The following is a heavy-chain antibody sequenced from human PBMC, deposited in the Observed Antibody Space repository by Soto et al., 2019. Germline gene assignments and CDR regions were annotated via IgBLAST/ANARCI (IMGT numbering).Heavy chain of an antibody. CDR3: AKDRDEYGMVDAFGV. Sequence: EMQLLESGGDLVQPGGSLKLSCAASGFIFSDYAMTWVRQAPGKGLEYISAISGSGVTTYYADSMKGRFTVSRDNPKNTLYLQMNSLRAGDTALYYCAKDRDEYGMVDAFGVWGQGTMVTVSP. D-gene: IGHD2-8*01. CDR1: GFIFSDYA. V-gene: IGHV3-23*01. J-gene: IGHJ3*01. CDR2: ISGSGVTT.